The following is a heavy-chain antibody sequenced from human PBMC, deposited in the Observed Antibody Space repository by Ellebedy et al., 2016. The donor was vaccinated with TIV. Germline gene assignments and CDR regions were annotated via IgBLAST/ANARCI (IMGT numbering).Heavy chain of an antibody. V-gene: IGHV1-18*01. CDR3: ARVGLYYDFWSGYLDV. J-gene: IGHJ6*04. Sequence: ASVKVSXXASGYTFTSYGISWVRQAPGQGLEWMGWISAYNGNTNYAQKLQGRVTMTTDTSTSTAYMELRSLRSDDTAVYYCARVGLYYDFWSGYLDVWGKGTTVTVSS. D-gene: IGHD3-3*01. CDR1: GYTFTSYG. CDR2: ISAYNGNT.